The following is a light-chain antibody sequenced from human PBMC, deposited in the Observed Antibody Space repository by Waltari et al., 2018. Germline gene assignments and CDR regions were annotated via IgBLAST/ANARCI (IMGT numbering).Light chain of an antibody. Sequence: QSALTQPASVSGSPGQSITISCTGTSLDVGSYNYLSWYQQHPGKAPKLMIYDGTNRPSGGSKRFSGSKSGNTASLAISGLQAEDGADYYCSSYTSSTAVVFGGGTKVTVL. CDR3: SSYTSSTAVV. CDR1: SLDVGSYNY. J-gene: IGLJ2*01. CDR2: DGT. V-gene: IGLV2-14*03.